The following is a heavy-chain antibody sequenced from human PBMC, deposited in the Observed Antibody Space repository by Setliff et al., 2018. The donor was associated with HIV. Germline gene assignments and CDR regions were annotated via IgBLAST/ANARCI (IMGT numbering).Heavy chain of an antibody. CDR1: GFTFSSYT. D-gene: IGHD2-8*02. Sequence: GGSLRLSCAASGFTFSSYTMNWVRQAPGKGLEWVSAVSNTGRRTFYADSVKGRFTISKDNFENVVYLQMNSLRVDDTAVYYCVKDAYSTGKPGISWGQGTQVTVSS. CDR3: VKDAYSTGKPGIS. V-gene: IGHV3-23*05. J-gene: IGHJ4*02. CDR2: VSNTGRRT.